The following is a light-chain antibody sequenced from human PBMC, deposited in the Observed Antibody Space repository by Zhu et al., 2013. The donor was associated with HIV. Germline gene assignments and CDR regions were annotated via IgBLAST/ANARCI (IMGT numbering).Light chain of an antibody. Sequence: IQLTQSPSSLSASVGDRVTITCRASQGISTYLAWYQQKAGKAPKLLIYAASTLHSGVPSRFSGSGSGTDFTLTINSLQPEDFATYYCQQFNTYPFTFGPGTKVDVK. CDR1: QGISTY. CDR2: AAS. J-gene: IGKJ3*01. CDR3: QQFNTYPFT. V-gene: IGKV1-9*01.